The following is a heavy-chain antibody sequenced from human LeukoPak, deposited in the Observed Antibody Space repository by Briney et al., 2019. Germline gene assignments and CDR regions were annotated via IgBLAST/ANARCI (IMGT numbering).Heavy chain of an antibody. CDR1: GYSFTSYW. J-gene: IGHJ6*03. Sequence: GESLKISCKGSGYSFTSYWIGWVRQMPGKGLEWMGIIYPGDSDTRYSPSFQGQVTISADKSISTAYLQWSSLKASDTAIYYCARERQLVRYYYYMDVWGKGTTVTVSS. CDR3: ARERQLVRYYYYMDV. D-gene: IGHD6-6*01. CDR2: IYPGDSDT. V-gene: IGHV5-51*01.